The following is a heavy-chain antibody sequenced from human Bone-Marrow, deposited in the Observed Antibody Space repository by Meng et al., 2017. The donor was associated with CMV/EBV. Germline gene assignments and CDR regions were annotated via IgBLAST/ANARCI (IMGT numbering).Heavy chain of an antibody. CDR1: GFTFTDVW. CDR3: APDVPLPLAQIDY. Sequence: GGSLRLSCAASGFTFTDVWMNWVRQAPGKGTGWVGRVTSHSAGGTIDYAAPVKGRFTISRDDSQNTQTLQMDSLRTEDTAVYYFAPDVPLPLAQIDYWGQGTLVTVSS. D-gene: IGHD2-2*01. V-gene: IGHV3-15*01. J-gene: IGHJ4*02. CDR2: VTSHSAGGTI.